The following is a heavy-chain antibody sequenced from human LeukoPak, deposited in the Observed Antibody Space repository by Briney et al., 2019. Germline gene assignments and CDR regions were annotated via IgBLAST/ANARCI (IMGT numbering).Heavy chain of an antibody. J-gene: IGHJ1*01. V-gene: IGHV3-23*01. D-gene: IGHD3-22*01. CDR1: GFTFSSYA. CDR2: ISGSGGST. CDR3: AKGYNYDISRGYFQH. Sequence: GGSLRLSCAASGFTFSSYAMSWVRQAPGKGLEWVSAISGSGGSTYYADSVKGRFTISRDNSKNTLYLQMSSLRAEDTAVYYCAKGYNYDISRGYFQHWGQGTLVTVSS.